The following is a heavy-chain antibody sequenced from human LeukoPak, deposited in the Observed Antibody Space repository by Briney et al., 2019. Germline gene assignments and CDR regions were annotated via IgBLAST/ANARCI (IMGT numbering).Heavy chain of an antibody. J-gene: IGHJ5*02. CDR2: IYYSGST. D-gene: IGHD3-22*01. V-gene: IGHV4-31*03. CDR3: ARSGVVTADNWFDP. CDR1: GGSISSGGYY. Sequence: SETLSLTCTVFGGSISSGGYYWSWIRHHPGKGLEWFGYIYYSGSTYYNPSLKSRVTISVDTSKNQFSLKLSSVAAAATAVYYCARSGVVTADNWFDPWGQGTLVTVSS.